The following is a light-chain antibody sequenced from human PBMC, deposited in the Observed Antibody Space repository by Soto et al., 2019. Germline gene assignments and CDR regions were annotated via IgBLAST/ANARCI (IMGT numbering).Light chain of an antibody. CDR3: QQYGSSPLT. Sequence: EIVSTQSPGTLSLSPGERATLSCRASESVSDNYLAWYQQRSGQAPRLVIYGASSRASAVPDRFSGSGSGADFTLTIRRLEPEDFAVYYCQQYGSSPLTFGGGTKVEIK. V-gene: IGKV3-20*01. J-gene: IGKJ4*01. CDR2: GAS. CDR1: ESVSDNY.